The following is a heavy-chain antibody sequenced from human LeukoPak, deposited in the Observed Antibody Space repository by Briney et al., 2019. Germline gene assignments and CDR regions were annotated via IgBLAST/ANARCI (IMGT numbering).Heavy chain of an antibody. Sequence: PGGSLRLSCAASGFIFSDYYMSWVRQAPGKGLEWVSSISSSSSYTYYADSVKGRFTISRDNAKNSLYLQMNSLRAEDTAVYYCASARNLYCSGGSCYRYNWFDPWGQGTLVTVSS. V-gene: IGHV3-11*06. J-gene: IGHJ5*02. CDR1: GFIFSDYY. CDR3: ASARNLYCSGGSCYRYNWFDP. D-gene: IGHD2-15*01. CDR2: ISSSSSYT.